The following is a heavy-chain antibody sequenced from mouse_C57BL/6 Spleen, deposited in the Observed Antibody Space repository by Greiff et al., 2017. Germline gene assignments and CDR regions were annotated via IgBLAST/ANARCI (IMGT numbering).Heavy chain of an antibody. J-gene: IGHJ1*03. CDR1: GYTFTSYW. Sequence: QVQLQQPGAELVMPGASVKLSCKASGYTFTSYWMHWVKQRPGQGLEWIGEIDPSDSYTNYNQKFKGKSTLTVDKSSSTAYMQLSSLTSEDSAVYYGARPQYGSSPHWYFDVWGTGTTVTVSS. CDR2: IDPSDSYT. V-gene: IGHV1-69*01. CDR3: ARPQYGSSPHWYFDV. D-gene: IGHD1-1*01.